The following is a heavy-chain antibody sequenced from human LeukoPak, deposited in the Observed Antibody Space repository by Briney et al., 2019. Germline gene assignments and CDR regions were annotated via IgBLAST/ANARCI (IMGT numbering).Heavy chain of an antibody. V-gene: IGHV3-53*01. CDR3: AREREGVRSAFDI. CDR1: GVTVSSNY. CDR2: IYSGGRT. Sequence: GGSLRLSCAASGVTVSSNYMSWVRQAPGKGLEWVSVIYSGGRTDYADSVKGRFTISRDNSKNTLYLQMNSLRAEDTAMYYCAREREGVRSAFDIWGQGTMVTVSS. D-gene: IGHD3-10*01. J-gene: IGHJ3*02.